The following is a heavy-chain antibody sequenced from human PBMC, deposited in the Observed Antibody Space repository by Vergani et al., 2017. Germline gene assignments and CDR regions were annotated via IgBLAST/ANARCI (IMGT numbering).Heavy chain of an antibody. CDR3: ARELGGGQIDY. J-gene: IGHJ4*02. D-gene: IGHD2-15*01. Sequence: QVQLQESGPGLVKPSQTLSLTCTVSGGSNSSYYWSWIRQPPGKGLEWIGYIYYSGSTNYNPSLKSRVTISVDTSKNQFSLKLSPVTAADTAVYYCARELGGGQIDYWGQGTLVTVSS. V-gene: IGHV4-59*01. CDR1: GGSNSSYY. CDR2: IYYSGST.